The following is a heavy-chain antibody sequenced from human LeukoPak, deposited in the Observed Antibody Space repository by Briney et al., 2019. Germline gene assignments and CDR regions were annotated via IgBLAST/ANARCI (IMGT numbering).Heavy chain of an antibody. V-gene: IGHV3-23*01. D-gene: IGHD6-19*01. CDR3: AKDQYYGYSSGRYLPDYFDY. J-gene: IGHJ4*02. Sequence: PGGSLRLSCAASGFTSSSYGMSWVRQAPGKGLEWVSAISGSGGSTYYADSVKGRFTISRDNSKNTPYLQMNSLRAEDTAVYYCAKDQYYGYSSGRYLPDYFDYWGQGTLVTVSS. CDR2: ISGSGGST. CDR1: GFTSSSYG.